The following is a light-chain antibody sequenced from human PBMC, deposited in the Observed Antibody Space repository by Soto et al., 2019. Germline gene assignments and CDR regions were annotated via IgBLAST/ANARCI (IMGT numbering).Light chain of an antibody. V-gene: IGLV2-18*02. CDR2: DVS. Sequence: QSVLTQPASVSGSPGQSITISCTGTSSDVGNYNRVSWYQQPPGTAPKLIIYDVSNRPSGVADRFSGSKSGNTASLTISGLQAEDEADYYCSSYTSSSTLDVVFGGGTKVTVL. J-gene: IGLJ2*01. CDR1: SSDVGNYNR. CDR3: SSYTSSSTLDVV.